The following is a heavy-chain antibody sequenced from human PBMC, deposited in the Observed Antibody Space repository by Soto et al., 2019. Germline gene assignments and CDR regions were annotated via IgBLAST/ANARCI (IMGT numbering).Heavy chain of an antibody. Sequence: VQLVQSGAEVKKPGSSVKVSCKASGGTFSSYTISWVRQAPGQGLEWMGRIIPILGIANYAQKFQGRVTITSDKATSTAYMELSSLRSEDTAVYYCARTAMTTVVTPGWFDPWGQGTLVTVSS. D-gene: IGHD4-17*01. V-gene: IGHV1-69*02. CDR2: IIPILGIA. CDR1: GGTFSSYT. CDR3: ARTAMTTVVTPGWFDP. J-gene: IGHJ5*02.